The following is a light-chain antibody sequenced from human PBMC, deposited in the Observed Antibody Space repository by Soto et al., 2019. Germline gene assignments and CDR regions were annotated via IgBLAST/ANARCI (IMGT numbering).Light chain of an antibody. CDR1: QSVSSN. J-gene: IGKJ4*01. Sequence: EIVMTQSPATLSVSPGERATLSCRASQSVSSNLAWYQQKPGQAPSLLIYGASTRATGIPARFSGSGSGTEFTLTISSLQSEDVATYFCQQYDSLPLTFGGGTRVQI. CDR3: QQYDSLPLT. CDR2: GAS. V-gene: IGKV3-15*01.